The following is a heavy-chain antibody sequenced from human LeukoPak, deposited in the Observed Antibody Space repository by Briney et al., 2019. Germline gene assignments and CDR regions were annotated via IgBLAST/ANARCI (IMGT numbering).Heavy chain of an antibody. CDR2: IYTSGST. J-gene: IGHJ4*02. D-gene: IGHD5-18*01. CDR3: ARATVDTAMVFGY. V-gene: IGHV4-61*02. Sequence: PSETLSLTCTVSGGSISSGSYYWSWIRQPAGKGLEWIGRIYTSGSTNYNPSLKSRVTISVDTSKNQFSLKLSSVTAADTAVYYCARATVDTAMVFGYWGQGTLVTVSS. CDR1: GGSISSGSYY.